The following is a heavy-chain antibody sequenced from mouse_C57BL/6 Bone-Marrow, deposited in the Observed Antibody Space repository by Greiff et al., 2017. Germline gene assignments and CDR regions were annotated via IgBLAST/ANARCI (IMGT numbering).Heavy chain of an antibody. J-gene: IGHJ2*01. D-gene: IGHD2-12*01. V-gene: IGHV1-81*01. Sequence: QVHVKQSGAELARPGASVKLSCKASGYTFTSYGISWVKQRTGQGLEWIGEINPRSGNTHYNEKFKGKATLTVDKSSSTAYMELRSLTSEDSAVYYCARLRRHLFAYWGQGTTLTVSS. CDR2: INPRSGNT. CDR3: ARLRRHLFAY. CDR1: GYTFTSYG.